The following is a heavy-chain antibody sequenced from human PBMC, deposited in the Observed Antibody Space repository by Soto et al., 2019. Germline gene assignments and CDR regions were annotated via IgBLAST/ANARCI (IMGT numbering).Heavy chain of an antibody. D-gene: IGHD3-3*01. Sequence: SETLSLTCAVYGGSFSGYYWSWIRQPPGKGLEWIGEINHSGSTNYNPSLKSRVTISVDTSKNQFSLKLSSVTAADTAVYYCARDYFYDFWSGYSSGGNWFDPWGQGTLVTVSS. CDR2: INHSGST. J-gene: IGHJ5*02. V-gene: IGHV4-34*01. CDR3: ARDYFYDFWSGYSSGGNWFDP. CDR1: GGSFSGYY.